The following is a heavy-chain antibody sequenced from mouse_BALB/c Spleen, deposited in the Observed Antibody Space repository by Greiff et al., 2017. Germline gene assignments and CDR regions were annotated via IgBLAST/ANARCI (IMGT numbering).Heavy chain of an antibody. Sequence: EVQLVESGGGLVQPKGSLKLSCAASGFTFNTYAMNWVRQAPGKGLEWVARIRSKSNNYATYYADSVKDRFTISRDDSQSMLYLQMNNLKTEDTAVYYCVREAYYRYDRTGYFDVWGAGTTVTVSS. J-gene: IGHJ1*01. D-gene: IGHD2-14*01. CDR3: VREAYYRYDRTGYFDV. CDR2: IRSKSNNYAT. V-gene: IGHV10-1*02. CDR1: GFTFNTYA.